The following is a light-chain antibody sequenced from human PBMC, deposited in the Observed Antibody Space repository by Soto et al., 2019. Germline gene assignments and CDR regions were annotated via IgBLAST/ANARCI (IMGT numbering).Light chain of an antibody. J-gene: IGKJ4*01. V-gene: IGKV3-15*01. Sequence: IVMTQSPATLSVSPGERVTISCRASQRVTKKLAWYQHKQGKAPRLLISYAYSGATGIPARFSGSGSGTDFTLTINSLQSEDFAAYYCQEXYTWQVTFGGGXKX. CDR1: QRVTKK. CDR3: QEXYTWQVT. CDR2: YAY.